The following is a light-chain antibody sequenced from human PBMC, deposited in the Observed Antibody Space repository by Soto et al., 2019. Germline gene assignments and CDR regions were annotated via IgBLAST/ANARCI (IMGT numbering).Light chain of an antibody. CDR2: GAS. J-gene: IGKJ1*01. V-gene: IGKV3-20*01. CDR1: QSVSSNY. Sequence: EIVLTQSPGTLSLSPGERATLSCRASQSVSSNYLAWYQHKPGQAPRLLINGASSRATGIPDRFSGSGSGTDFTLTISRLEPEDFAVYYCQQYGTSLRWTFGQGTKVDIK. CDR3: QQYGTSLRWT.